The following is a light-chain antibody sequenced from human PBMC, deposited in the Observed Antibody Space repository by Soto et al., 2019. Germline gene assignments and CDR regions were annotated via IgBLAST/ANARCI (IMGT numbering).Light chain of an antibody. CDR3: QQYYQWGLS. CDR2: DSS. Sequence: VMTQSPANLSVSPGEGVTLSCRASQTVATNLAWYQLKPGQAPRLLIYDSSTRATGIPATFSGSGSGTQFSLTISSLQSEDSAVYFCQQYYQWGLSFGGGTKVDIK. J-gene: IGKJ4*01. CDR1: QTVATN. V-gene: IGKV3D-15*01.